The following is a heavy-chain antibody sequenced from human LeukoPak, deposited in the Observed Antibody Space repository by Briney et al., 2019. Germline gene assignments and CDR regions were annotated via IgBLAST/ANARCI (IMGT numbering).Heavy chain of an antibody. CDR1: GGSISSYY. J-gene: IGHJ5*02. V-gene: IGHV4-59*12. D-gene: IGHD3-9*01. CDR2: IYYSGST. Sequence: SETLSLTCTVSGGSISSYYWSWIRQPPGKGLEWIGSIYYSGSTYYNPSLKSRVTISVDTSKNQFSLKLSSVTAADTAVYYCARGFILTGYYDGFDPWGQGTLVTVSS. CDR3: ARGFILTGYYDGFDP.